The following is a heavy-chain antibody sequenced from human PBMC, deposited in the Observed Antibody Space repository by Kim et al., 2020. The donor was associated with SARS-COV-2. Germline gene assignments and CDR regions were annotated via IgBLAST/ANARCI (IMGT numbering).Heavy chain of an antibody. J-gene: IGHJ6*02. Sequence: SETLSLTCTVSGGSISSGGYYWSWIRQHPGKGLEWIGYIYYSGSTYYNPSLKSRVTISVDTSKNQFSLKLSSVTAADTAVYYCARDRADFWNPGSDYYGMDVWGQGTTVTVS. CDR1: GGSISSGGYY. V-gene: IGHV4-31*03. CDR2: IYYSGST. D-gene: IGHD3-3*01. CDR3: ARDRADFWNPGSDYYGMDV.